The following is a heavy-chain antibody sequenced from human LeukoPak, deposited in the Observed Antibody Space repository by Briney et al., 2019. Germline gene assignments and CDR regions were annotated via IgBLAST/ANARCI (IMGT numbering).Heavy chain of an antibody. CDR1: GGSISSYY. V-gene: IGHV4-59*08. Sequence: SETLSLTCTVSGGSISSYYWSWIRQPPGKGLEWIGYIYHSGSTNYNPSLKSRVTISVDTSKNQFSLKLSSVTAADTAVYYCARRNYYDSSGYQYYFDYWGQGTLVTVSS. J-gene: IGHJ4*02. CDR2: IYHSGST. D-gene: IGHD3-22*01. CDR3: ARRNYYDSSGYQYYFDY.